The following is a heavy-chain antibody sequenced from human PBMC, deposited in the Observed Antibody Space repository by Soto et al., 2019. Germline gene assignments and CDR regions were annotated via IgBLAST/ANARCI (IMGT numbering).Heavy chain of an antibody. Sequence: SVKVSCKASGGTFSSYAISWVRQAPGQGLEWMGGIIPIFGTANYAQKFQGRVTITADESTSTAYMELSSLRSEDTAVYYCARDSSGWYSTAYYFDYWGQGTLVTVSS. V-gene: IGHV1-69*13. CDR2: IIPIFGTA. CDR3: ARDSSGWYSTAYYFDY. J-gene: IGHJ4*02. D-gene: IGHD6-19*01. CDR1: GGTFSSYA.